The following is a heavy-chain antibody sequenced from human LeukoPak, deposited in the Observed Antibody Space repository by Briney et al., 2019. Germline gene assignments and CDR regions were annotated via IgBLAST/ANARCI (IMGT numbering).Heavy chain of an antibody. D-gene: IGHD1-26*01. Sequence: GGSLRLSCAASGSTFSNYAMSWVRQAPGKGLEWVSAFSGSGGSTYYADSVKGRFTISRDNSKNTLYLQMYSLRVEDTAVYYCAKGDPSYLSPIDYWGQGTLVTVSS. CDR2: FSGSGGST. CDR3: AKGDPSYLSPIDY. V-gene: IGHV3-23*01. J-gene: IGHJ4*02. CDR1: GSTFSNYA.